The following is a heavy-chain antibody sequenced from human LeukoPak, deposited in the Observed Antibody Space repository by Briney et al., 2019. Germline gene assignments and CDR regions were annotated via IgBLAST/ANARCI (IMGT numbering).Heavy chain of an antibody. D-gene: IGHD3-10*02. CDR3: ANAVVRGVIIQSIDY. V-gene: IGHV3-23*01. Sequence: GGSLRLSCAASGFTFSSYAMSWVRQAPGKGLEWVSAISGSGGSTYCADSVKGRFTISRDNSKNTLYLQMNSLRAEDTAVYYCANAVVRGVIIQSIDYWGQGTLVTVSS. CDR2: ISGSGGST. J-gene: IGHJ4*02. CDR1: GFTFSSYA.